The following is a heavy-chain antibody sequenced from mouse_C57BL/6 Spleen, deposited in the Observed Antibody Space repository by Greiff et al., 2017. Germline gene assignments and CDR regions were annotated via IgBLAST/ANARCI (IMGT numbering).Heavy chain of an antibody. J-gene: IGHJ4*01. V-gene: IGHV1-69*01. CDR2: IDPSDSYT. CDR3: ARGAAQARDYAMDY. D-gene: IGHD3-2*02. CDR1: GYTFTSYW. Sequence: VQLQQPGAELVMPWASVKLSCTASGYTFTSYWMHWVKQRPGQGLEWIGEIDPSDSYTNYHQKFKGKSTLTVDKSSSTAYMQLSSLTSEDAAVYYCARGAAQARDYAMDYWGQGTSGTVSS.